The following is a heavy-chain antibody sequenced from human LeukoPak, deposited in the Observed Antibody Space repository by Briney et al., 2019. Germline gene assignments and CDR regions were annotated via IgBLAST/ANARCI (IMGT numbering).Heavy chain of an antibody. V-gene: IGHV3-15*01. CDR2: IKSKTDGGTT. Sequence: GGSLRLSCAASGFTFSNAWMSWVRQAPGKGLVWVGLIKSKTDGGTTDSTAPVKGRFTISRDDSKNTLYLQMSSLKTEDTAVYYCTTPRYYGSGSYFDYWGQGTLVTVSS. J-gene: IGHJ4*02. CDR1: GFTFSNAW. D-gene: IGHD3-10*01. CDR3: TTPRYYGSGSYFDY.